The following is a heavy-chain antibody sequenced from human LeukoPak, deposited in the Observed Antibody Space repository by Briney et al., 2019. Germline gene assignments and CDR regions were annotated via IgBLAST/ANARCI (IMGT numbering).Heavy chain of an antibody. CDR1: GGSISSGGYS. D-gene: IGHD4/OR15-4a*01. CDR2: IYHSGST. J-gene: IGHJ5*02. V-gene: IGHV4-30-2*01. Sequence: SSETLSLTCAVSGGSISSGGYSWSWIRQPPGKGLEWIGYIYHSGSTNYNPSLKSRVTISVDTSKNQFSLKLSSVTAADTAVYYCARRPNYRVYWFDPWGQGTLVTVSS. CDR3: ARRPNYRVYWFDP.